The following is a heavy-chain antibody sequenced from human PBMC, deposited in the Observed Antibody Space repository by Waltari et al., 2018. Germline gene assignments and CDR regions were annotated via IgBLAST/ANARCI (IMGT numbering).Heavy chain of an antibody. CDR2: IYYSGST. CDR1: GGSISSSRYS. CDR3: ATPGLIAAAGTFDY. J-gene: IGHJ4*02. V-gene: IGHV4-39*01. D-gene: IGHD6-13*01. Sequence: QLQLQESGPGLVKPSETLSLTCTVSGGSISSSRYSWGWLRQPPGKGLEWIGSIYYSGSTYYNPSLKSRVTISVDTSKNQFSLKLSSVTAADTAVYYCATPGLIAAAGTFDYWGQGTLVTVSS.